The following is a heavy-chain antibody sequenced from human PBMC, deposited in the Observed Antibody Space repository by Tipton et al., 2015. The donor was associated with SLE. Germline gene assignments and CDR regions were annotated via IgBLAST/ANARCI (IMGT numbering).Heavy chain of an antibody. D-gene: IGHD2-15*01. V-gene: IGHV3-30*04. CDR3: AREVPIPATFFDY. J-gene: IGHJ4*02. CDR1: GFTFSSYA. CDR2: ISYDGSNK. Sequence: SLRLSCAASGFTFSSYAMHWVRQAPGKGLEWVAVISYDGSNKYYADSVKGRFTISRDNSKNTLYLQMNSLRSEDTAVYYCAREVPIPATFFDYWGQGTLVTVSS.